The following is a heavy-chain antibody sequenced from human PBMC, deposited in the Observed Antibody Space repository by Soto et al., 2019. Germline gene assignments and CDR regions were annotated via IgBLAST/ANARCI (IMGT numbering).Heavy chain of an antibody. CDR3: TRHYYRGAFDI. Sequence: PGGALRLSCAASGFTFSGSAMHWVRQAPGKGLEWVGRIRSKANSYATAYAASVKGRFTISRDDSKNTAYLQMNSLKTEDTAVYYCTRHYYRGAFDIWGQGTMVTVSS. J-gene: IGHJ3*02. V-gene: IGHV3-73*01. D-gene: IGHD3-10*01. CDR2: IRSKANSYAT. CDR1: GFTFSGSA.